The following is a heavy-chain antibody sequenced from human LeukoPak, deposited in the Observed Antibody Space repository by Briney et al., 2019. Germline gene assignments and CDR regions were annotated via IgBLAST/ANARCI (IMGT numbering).Heavy chain of an antibody. CDR1: GGSFRGYF. V-gene: IGHV4-34*01. D-gene: IGHD1-26*01. CDR3: ARGNSGSHWADHYFYMDV. Sequence: SETLSLTCAVYGGSFRGYFWGWVRQTPGKGLEWLGEITHNGGTNYMPSLSGRVSVFQDVSKNQFSLKLSSVTAADTGVYYCARGNSGSHWADHYFYMDVWGKGTTVIVSS. CDR2: ITHNGGT. J-gene: IGHJ6*03.